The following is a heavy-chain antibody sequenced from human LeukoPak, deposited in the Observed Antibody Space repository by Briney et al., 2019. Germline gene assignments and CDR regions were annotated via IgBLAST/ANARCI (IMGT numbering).Heavy chain of an antibody. V-gene: IGHV1-46*01. Sequence: ASVKVSCKASGYTFTSYYMHWVRQAPGQGLEWMGIINPSGGSSSYAQKFQGRVTMTRDTSTSTVYMELSSLRSEDTAVYYCARGAAAAAGNWYFDYRGQGTLVTVSS. CDR3: ARGAAAAAGNWYFDY. CDR2: INPSGGSS. CDR1: GYTFTSYY. J-gene: IGHJ4*02. D-gene: IGHD6-13*01.